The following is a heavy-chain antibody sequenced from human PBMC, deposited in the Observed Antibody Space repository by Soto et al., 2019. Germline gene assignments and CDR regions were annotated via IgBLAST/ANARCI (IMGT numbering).Heavy chain of an antibody. V-gene: IGHV3-30*18. CDR3: AKGLAYCGGDCYSHFDL. Sequence: QVQLVESGGGVVQPGRSLRLTCAASGFTFSSYGMHWVRQAPGKELEWVAVISYDGSNKYYADSVKGRFTISRDNSKNTLYLQMNSLRAEDTAVYYCAKGLAYCGGDCYSHFDLWGRGTLVTVSS. J-gene: IGHJ2*01. CDR2: ISYDGSNK. CDR1: GFTFSSYG. D-gene: IGHD2-21*02.